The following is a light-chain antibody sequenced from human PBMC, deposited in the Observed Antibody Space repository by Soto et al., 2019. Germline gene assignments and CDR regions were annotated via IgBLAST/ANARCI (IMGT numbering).Light chain of an antibody. Sequence: EIVLTQSPGTLSLSPGERATLSCRASQSVSSSCLAWYQQKPGQAPRLLIYGASSRATGIPDRFSGSGSGTDFTLTISRLEPEDFAVYYCQQYGSSPATFGRGTKVDIK. CDR2: GAS. V-gene: IGKV3-20*01. CDR1: QSVSSSC. CDR3: QQYGSSPAT. J-gene: IGKJ4*01.